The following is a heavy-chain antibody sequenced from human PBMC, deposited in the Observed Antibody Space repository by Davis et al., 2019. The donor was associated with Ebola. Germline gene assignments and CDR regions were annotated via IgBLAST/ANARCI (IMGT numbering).Heavy chain of an antibody. D-gene: IGHD6-19*01. CDR2: INPNSGGT. J-gene: IGHJ4*02. CDR1: GYTFTGYY. Sequence: SVKVSCKASGYTFTGYYMHWVRQPPGQGLEWMGWINPNSGGTNYAQKFQGRITMTRDTSISTAYMELRSLRSDDTAVYYCARPAGFQAFEYWGQGTLVTVSS. CDR3: ARPAGFQAFEY. V-gene: IGHV1-2*02.